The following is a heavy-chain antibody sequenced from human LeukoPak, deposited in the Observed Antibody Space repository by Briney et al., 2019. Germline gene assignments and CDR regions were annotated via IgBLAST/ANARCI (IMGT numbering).Heavy chain of an antibody. CDR1: GFTFSDYY. Sequence: GGSLRLSCAASGFTFSDYYMSWIRQAPGKGLEWVSYISSSGSTIYYADSVKGRFTISRDNSKNTVYLQMNSLRAEDTAVYYCAKENGDLYEYCGFTSCPDNWFDPWGQGTLVTVSS. J-gene: IGHJ5*02. V-gene: IGHV3-11*01. CDR2: ISSSGSTI. D-gene: IGHD2-2*01. CDR3: AKENGDLYEYCGFTSCPDNWFDP.